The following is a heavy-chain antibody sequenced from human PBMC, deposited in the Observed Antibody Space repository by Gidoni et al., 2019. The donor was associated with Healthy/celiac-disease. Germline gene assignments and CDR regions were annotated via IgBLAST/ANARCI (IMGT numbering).Heavy chain of an antibody. CDR1: GYTFTSYG. J-gene: IGHJ5*02. CDR3: AREGYCSGGSCSHSAWFDP. D-gene: IGHD2-15*01. Sequence: QVQLVQSGAEVKKPGASVKVSCKSSGYTFTSYGISWVRQAPGQGLEWMGWISAYNGNTNYAQKLQGRVTMTTDTSTSTAYMELRSLRSDDTAVYYCAREGYCSGGSCSHSAWFDPWGQGTLVTVSS. V-gene: IGHV1-18*01. CDR2: ISAYNGNT.